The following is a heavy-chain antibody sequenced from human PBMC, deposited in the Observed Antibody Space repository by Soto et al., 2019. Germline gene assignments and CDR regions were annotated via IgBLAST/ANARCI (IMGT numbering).Heavy chain of an antibody. V-gene: IGHV3-23*01. J-gene: IGHJ1*01. D-gene: IGHD6-19*01. CDR2: ISGSGDST. CDR3: AKGVPGIAVAGTGYFQH. CDR1: GFTFSSYA. Sequence: PGGSLRLSCAASGFTFSSYAMSLVRQAPGKGLEWVSGISGSGDSTYYADSVKGRFTISRDNSKKTLYLQMNSLRAEDTAVYYCAKGVPGIAVAGTGYFQHWGQGTLVTVSS.